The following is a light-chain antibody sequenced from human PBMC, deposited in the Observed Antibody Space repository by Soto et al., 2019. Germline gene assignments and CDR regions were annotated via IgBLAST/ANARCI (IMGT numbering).Light chain of an antibody. CDR1: QSVSSK. CDR2: DAS. V-gene: IGKV3-15*01. J-gene: IGKJ1*01. CDR3: QQYFNWPQT. Sequence: EIVMTQSPATLSVSPGDRLTLSYRASQSVSSKFAWYQQKPGQAPRLLIYDASTRATGIPARFSGSGSGTEFTLTISSLQSEDFAVYYCQQYFNWPQTFGQGTKVDIK.